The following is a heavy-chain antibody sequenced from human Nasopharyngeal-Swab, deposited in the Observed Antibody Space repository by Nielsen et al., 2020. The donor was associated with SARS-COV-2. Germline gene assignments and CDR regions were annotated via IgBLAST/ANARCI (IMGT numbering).Heavy chain of an antibody. V-gene: IGHV4-39*01. CDR2: IYYSGST. J-gene: IGHJ3*02. CDR3: ARRDYYDSSDLGAFDI. Sequence: WIRQPPGKGLEWIGRIYYSGSTYYNPSLKSRVTISVDTSKNQFSLKLSSVTAADTAVYYCARRDYYDSSDLGAFDIWGQGTMVTVSS. D-gene: IGHD3-22*01.